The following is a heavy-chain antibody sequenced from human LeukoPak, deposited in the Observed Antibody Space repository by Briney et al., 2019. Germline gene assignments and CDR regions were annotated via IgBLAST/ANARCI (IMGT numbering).Heavy chain of an antibody. CDR3: ARVTLGDWPDPYGMDV. D-gene: IGHD2-21*02. J-gene: IGHJ6*02. CDR1: GGTFSSYA. CDR2: IIPIFGTA. Sequence: SVKVSCKASGGTFSSYAISWVRQAPGQGLEWMGGIIPIFGTANYAQKFQGRVTITADESTSTAYMELSSLRSEDTAVYYCARVTLGDWPDPYGMDVWGQGTAVTVSS. V-gene: IGHV1-69*13.